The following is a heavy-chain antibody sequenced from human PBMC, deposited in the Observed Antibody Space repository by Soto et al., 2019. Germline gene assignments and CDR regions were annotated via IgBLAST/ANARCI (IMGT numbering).Heavy chain of an antibody. D-gene: IGHD5-12*01. J-gene: IGHJ4*02. V-gene: IGHV4-38-2*01. CDR2: IYHSGST. CDR3: ASNIVATMNEFDY. CDR1: GYSISSGYY. Sequence: KSSETLSLTCAVSGYSISSGYYWGWIRQPPGKGLEWIGSIYHSGSTYYNPSLKSRVTISVDTSKNQFSLKLSSVTAADTAVYYCASNIVATMNEFDYWGQGTLVTVSS.